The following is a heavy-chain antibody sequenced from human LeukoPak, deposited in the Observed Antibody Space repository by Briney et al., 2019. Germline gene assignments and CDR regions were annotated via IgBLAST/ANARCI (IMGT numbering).Heavy chain of an antibody. CDR1: GYTFTGYY. CDR3: ARVRDVGYRSGGSCYSSEYFQH. V-gene: IGHV1-2*02. D-gene: IGHD2-15*01. CDR2: INPNSGGT. J-gene: IGHJ1*01. Sequence: ASVKVSCKASGYTFTGYYMHWVRQAPGQGLEWMGWINPNSGGTNYAQKFQGRVTMTRDTSISTAYMELSRLRSDDTAVYYCARVRDVGYRSGGSCYSSEYFQHWGQGTLVTVSS.